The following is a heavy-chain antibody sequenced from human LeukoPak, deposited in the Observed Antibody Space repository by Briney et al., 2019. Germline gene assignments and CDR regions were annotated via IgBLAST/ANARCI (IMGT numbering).Heavy chain of an antibody. CDR3: AKMGNPATVTADY. J-gene: IGHJ4*02. CDR2: IYYTGST. V-gene: IGHV4-59*08. CDR1: GGSMRGNY. D-gene: IGHD4-17*01. Sequence: SETLSLTCTVSGGSMRGNYWSWIRQPPGEGLDWIGYIYYTGSTIYNPSLKSRATISLDTSKNQFSLKLNSVSVADTAVYYCAKMGNPATVTADYWGQGTLVAVSS.